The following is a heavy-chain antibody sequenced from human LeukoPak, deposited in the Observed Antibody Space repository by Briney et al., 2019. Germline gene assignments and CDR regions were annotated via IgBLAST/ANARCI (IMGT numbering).Heavy chain of an antibody. CDR2: IKQDGSEK. Sequence: GGSLRLSCAASGFTFSSYWMSWVRQAPGKGLEWVANIKQDGSEKYYVDSVKGRFTISRDNAKNSLYLQMNSLRAEDTAAYYCARDIYDSSGYYYNYWGQGTLVTVSS. CDR3: ARDIYDSSGYYYNY. V-gene: IGHV3-7*01. CDR1: GFTFSSYW. J-gene: IGHJ4*02. D-gene: IGHD3-22*01.